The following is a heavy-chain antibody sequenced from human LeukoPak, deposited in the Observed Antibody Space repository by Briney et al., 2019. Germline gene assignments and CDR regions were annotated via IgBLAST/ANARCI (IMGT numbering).Heavy chain of an antibody. V-gene: IGHV4-59*12. Sequence: SETLSLTCTVSGGSISSYYWSWIRPPPGKGLEWIGYIYYSGSTNYNPSLKSRVTISVDTSKNQFSLKLSSVTAADTAVYYCARGYDFWSGPLRRHYGMDVWGQGTTVTVSS. CDR2: IYYSGST. CDR3: ARGYDFWSGPLRRHYGMDV. D-gene: IGHD3-3*01. J-gene: IGHJ6*02. CDR1: GGSISSYY.